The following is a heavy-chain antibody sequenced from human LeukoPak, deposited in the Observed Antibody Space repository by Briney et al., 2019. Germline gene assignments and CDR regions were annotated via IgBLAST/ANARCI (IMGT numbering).Heavy chain of an antibody. CDR3: AREYYDFWSGYYLRYY. D-gene: IGHD3-3*01. J-gene: IGHJ4*02. V-gene: IGHV3-48*02. CDR1: GFTFSSYS. Sequence: GGSLRLSCAASGFTFSSYSMNWVRQAPGKGLEWVSYISSSSSTIYYADSVKGRFTISRDNAKNSLYLQMNSLRDEDTAVYYCAREYYDFWSGYYLRYYWGQGTLVTVSS. CDR2: ISSSSSTI.